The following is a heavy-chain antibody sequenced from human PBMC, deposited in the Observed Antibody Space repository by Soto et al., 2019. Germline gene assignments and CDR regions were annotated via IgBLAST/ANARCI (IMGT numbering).Heavy chain of an antibody. CDR2: IYYSGST. CDR1: GGSISSSSYY. V-gene: IGHV4-39*01. Sequence: PSETLSLTCTVSGGSISSSSYYWGWIRQPPGKGLEWIGSIYYSGSTYYNPSLKSRVTISVGTSKNQFSLKLSSATAAETAVYYCASLNSSSWYSYYYYYGMDVWGKGTTVTISS. D-gene: IGHD6-13*01. CDR3: ASLNSSSWYSYYYYYGMDV. J-gene: IGHJ6*04.